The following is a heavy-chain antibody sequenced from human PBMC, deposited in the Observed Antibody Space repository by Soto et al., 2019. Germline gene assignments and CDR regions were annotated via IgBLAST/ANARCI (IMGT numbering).Heavy chain of an antibody. V-gene: IGHV4-30-4*01. Sequence: SETLSLTCTVSGGSISSGDYYWSWIRQPPGKGLEWIGYIYYSGSTYYYPSLKSRVTISVDTSKNQFSLKLSSVTAADTAVYYCARDEIGGKNAFDYWGQGTLVTVSS. J-gene: IGHJ4*02. D-gene: IGHD3-16*01. CDR3: ARDEIGGKNAFDY. CDR1: GGSISSGDYY. CDR2: IYYSGST.